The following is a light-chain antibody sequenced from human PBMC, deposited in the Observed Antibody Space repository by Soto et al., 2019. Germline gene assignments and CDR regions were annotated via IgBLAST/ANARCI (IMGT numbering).Light chain of an antibody. CDR3: QPRGNWPPSIT. Sequence: EIVLTQSPATLSLSPGERATLSCRTIQSVSSHLAWYQQKPGQAPRLLIHDASSRATGTPARFSGSGFGTDFTLTISSLEPEDSAVYYCQPRGNWPPSITFGQGTRLEIK. J-gene: IGKJ5*01. CDR1: QSVSSH. V-gene: IGKV3-11*01. CDR2: DAS.